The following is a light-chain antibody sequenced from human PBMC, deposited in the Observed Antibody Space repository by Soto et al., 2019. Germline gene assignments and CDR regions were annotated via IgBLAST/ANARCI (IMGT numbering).Light chain of an antibody. V-gene: IGKV1-39*01. CDR3: FQSYSTPRT. J-gene: IGKJ2*01. CDR1: QSISKY. CDR2: AAS. Sequence: DIQMTQSPSSLSASVGDRVTITCRVSQSISKYLHWYQQKSGKAPKLLIYAASSLQSGVPSRFRGSGSGKECNLTMTRLEPDEFATYYCFQSYSTPRTFGQGTKL.